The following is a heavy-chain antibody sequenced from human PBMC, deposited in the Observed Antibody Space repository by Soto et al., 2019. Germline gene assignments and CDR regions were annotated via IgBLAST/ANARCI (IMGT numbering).Heavy chain of an antibody. V-gene: IGHV4-34*01. D-gene: IGHD6-13*01. CDR1: GGSFGGYY. J-gene: IGHJ5*02. Sequence: SETLALTCAVYGGSFGGYYWSWIGHPPGKGLEWIGEINHSGSTNYNPSLKSRVTTSVDTSKNQFSLKLSSVTAADTAVYYCARGRPGLGWSSSWYRAWGHWFAPWGQGTLVTGSS. CDR3: ARGRPGLGWSSSWYRAWGHWFAP. CDR2: INHSGST.